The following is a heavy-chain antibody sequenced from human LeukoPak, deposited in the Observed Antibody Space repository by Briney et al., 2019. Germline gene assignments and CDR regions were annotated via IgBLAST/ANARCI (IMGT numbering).Heavy chain of an antibody. CDR2: VNRDGSET. Sequence: GGSLRLSCAASGFALSSHWITWVRQVPGRGPEWVANVNRDGSETYYLDSVKGRFTISKDNAKNSLYLQMNSLRAEDTALYHCARNNGMDVWGQGTTVIVSS. CDR1: GFALSSHW. CDR3: ARNNGMDV. J-gene: IGHJ6*02. V-gene: IGHV3-7*03.